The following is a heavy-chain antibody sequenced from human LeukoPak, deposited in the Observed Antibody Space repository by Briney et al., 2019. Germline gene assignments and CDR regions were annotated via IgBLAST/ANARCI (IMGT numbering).Heavy chain of an antibody. CDR3: AREDVVGATHFDY. Sequence: ASVKVSCKASGGTFSSYAISWVRQAPGQGLEWMGRIIPILGIANYAQKFQGGVTITADKSTSTAYMELSSLRSEDTAVYYCAREDVVGATHFDYWGQGTLVTVSS. CDR2: IIPILGIA. V-gene: IGHV1-69*04. J-gene: IGHJ4*02. CDR1: GGTFSSYA. D-gene: IGHD1-26*01.